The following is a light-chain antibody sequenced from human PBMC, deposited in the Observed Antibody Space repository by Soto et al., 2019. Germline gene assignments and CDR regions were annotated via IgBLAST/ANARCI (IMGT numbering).Light chain of an antibody. J-gene: IGKJ1*01. CDR1: QSVSGT. CDR3: QQRSNFGT. Sequence: IVWTQAPGTLSLSPVERATLSFMSSQSVSGTLAFYHQKPGQAPRLLIQGASTRAPGFAARFSGSGSGTDFTLTISILQPDYFATYYCQQRSNFGTFGQGTKVDIK. CDR2: GAS. V-gene: IGKV3-11*01.